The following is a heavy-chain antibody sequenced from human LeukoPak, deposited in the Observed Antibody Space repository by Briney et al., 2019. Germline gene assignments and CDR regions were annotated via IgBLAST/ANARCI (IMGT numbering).Heavy chain of an antibody. V-gene: IGHV5-51*01. CDR2: IYPGDSDT. CDR1: GYSFTSYW. CDR3: ARGVSLYSPPALVVVAATADNWFDP. D-gene: IGHD2-15*01. Sequence: GESLKISCKGSGYSFTSYWIGWVRQMPGKGLEWMGIIYPGDSDTRYSPSFQGQVTISADKSISTAYLQWSSLRSEDTAVYYCARGVSLYSPPALVVVAATADNWFDPWGQGTLVTVSS. J-gene: IGHJ5*02.